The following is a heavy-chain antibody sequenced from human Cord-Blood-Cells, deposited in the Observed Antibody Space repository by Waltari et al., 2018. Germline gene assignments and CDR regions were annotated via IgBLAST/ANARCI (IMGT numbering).Heavy chain of an antibody. V-gene: IGHV3-30-3*01. CDR3: ASGGSGWYFDY. D-gene: IGHD6-19*01. CDR1: GFTFSSSA. Sequence: QVQLVESGGGVVQPGRSLRLSCGASGFTFSSSAMHWVRQAPGKGLEWVAVISYDGSNKYYADSVKGRFTISRDNSKNTLYLQMNSLRAEDTAVYYCASGGSGWYFDYWGQGTLVTVSS. J-gene: IGHJ4*02. CDR2: ISYDGSNK.